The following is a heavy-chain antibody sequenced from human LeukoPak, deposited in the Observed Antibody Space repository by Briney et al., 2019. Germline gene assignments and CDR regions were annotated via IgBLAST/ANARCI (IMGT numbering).Heavy chain of an antibody. J-gene: IGHJ3*02. Sequence: SETLSLTCAVYGGSFSGYYWSWIRQPPGKGLEWIGEINHSGSTNYNPSLKSRVTISVDTSKNQFSLKLSSVTAADTAVYHCARGPDDSSGYDAFDIWGQGTMVTVSS. CDR3: ARGPDDSSGYDAFDI. V-gene: IGHV4-34*01. CDR1: GGSFSGYY. CDR2: INHSGST. D-gene: IGHD3-22*01.